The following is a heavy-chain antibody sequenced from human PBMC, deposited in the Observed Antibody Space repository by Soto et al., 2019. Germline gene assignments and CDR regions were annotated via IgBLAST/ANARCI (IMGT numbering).Heavy chain of an antibody. J-gene: IGHJ6*02. CDR3: ARKRETTASPTDFSYYGLDV. V-gene: IGHV4-59*01. CDR1: NDSINSYY. D-gene: IGHD1-1*01. Sequence: PSETLSLTCNVSNDSINSYYWTWIRQSPGKGLEWIGYIHYSGNTNYNPSLKSRVTISIDKSKKFLSLKLTSVTAADTAMYFCARKRETTASPTDFSYYGLDVWGRGTTVTVSS. CDR2: IHYSGNT.